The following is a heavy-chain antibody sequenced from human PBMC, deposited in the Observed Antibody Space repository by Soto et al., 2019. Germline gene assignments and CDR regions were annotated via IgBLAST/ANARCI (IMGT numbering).Heavy chain of an antibody. CDR1: GFTFSTYA. J-gene: IGHJ4*02. Sequence: GGSLSLSCAASGFTFSTYAMGWVRQAPGKGLEWVSVFSATGFSTYNADSVKGRFTISRDNSKDTLYLEMSTLRAEDTAVYYCARAPRTYDFPYYFDYWGQGTLVTVSS. CDR2: FSATGFST. V-gene: IGHV3-23*01. CDR3: ARAPRTYDFPYYFDY. D-gene: IGHD3-16*01.